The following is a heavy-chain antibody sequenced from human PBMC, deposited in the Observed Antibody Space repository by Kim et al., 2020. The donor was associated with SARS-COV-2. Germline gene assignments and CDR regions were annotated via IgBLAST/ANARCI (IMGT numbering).Heavy chain of an antibody. CDR3: TRGFCSGDGCNRPFDY. J-gene: IGHJ4*02. Sequence: GGSLRLSCAASGFTFSNYWMHWVRQAPGEGLVWVSRSNSDGSSASYADSVKGRFTISRDNAKNTLYLQMDSLRAEDTAVYYCTRGFCSGDGCNRPFDYWGQGTLVTVSS. D-gene: IGHD2-15*01. CDR2: SNSDGSSA. V-gene: IGHV3-74*01. CDR1: GFTFSNYW.